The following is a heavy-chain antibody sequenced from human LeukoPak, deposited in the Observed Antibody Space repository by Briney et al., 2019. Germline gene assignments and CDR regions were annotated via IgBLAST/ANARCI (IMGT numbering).Heavy chain of an antibody. D-gene: IGHD6-19*01. CDR1: GFTFSSYG. Sequence: GGSLRLSCAASGFTFSSYGMHWVRQVPGKGLEWVSYISSSSSTRYYADSVKGRFTISRDNAKNSLYLQMNSLRDEDTAVYYCARDYRSSSGWTVDYWGQGTLVTVSS. J-gene: IGHJ4*02. CDR2: ISSSSSTR. V-gene: IGHV3-48*02. CDR3: ARDYRSSSGWTVDY.